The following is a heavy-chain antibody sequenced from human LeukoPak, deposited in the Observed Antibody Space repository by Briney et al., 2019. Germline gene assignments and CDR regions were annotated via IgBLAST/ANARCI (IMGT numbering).Heavy chain of an antibody. CDR2: INPSGGST. J-gene: IGHJ5*02. V-gene: IGHV1-46*01. D-gene: IGHD6-13*01. Sequence: ASVKVSCKASGYTFTSYDINWVRQATGQGLEWMGIINPSGGSTSYAQKFQGRVTMTRDTSTSTVYMELSSLRSEDTAVYYCARDIAAAGILNSWGQGTLVTVSS. CDR3: ARDIAAAGILNS. CDR1: GYTFTSYD.